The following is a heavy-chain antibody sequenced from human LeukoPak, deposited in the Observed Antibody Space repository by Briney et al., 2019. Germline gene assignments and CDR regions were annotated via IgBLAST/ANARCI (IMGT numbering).Heavy chain of an antibody. CDR3: AKGRVVAGSKSLTYHWFDP. CDR2: INPNSGGT. D-gene: IGHD6-19*01. J-gene: IGHJ5*02. Sequence: ASVKVSCKASGYTFTDYYIHWVRQAPGQGLEWMGWINPNSGGTNFAQKFQGRVTITRDTSITTAYMGLSRLRSDDTAVYYCAKGRVVAGSKSLTYHWFDPWGQGTLVTVSS. V-gene: IGHV1-2*02. CDR1: GYTFTDYY.